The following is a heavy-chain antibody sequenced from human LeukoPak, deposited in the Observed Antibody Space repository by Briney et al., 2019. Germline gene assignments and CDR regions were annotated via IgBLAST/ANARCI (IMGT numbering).Heavy chain of an antibody. CDR2: ISGSGGST. J-gene: IGHJ3*02. CDR1: GFTFNTYT. Sequence: SGGSLRLSCAASGFTFNTYTMNWVRQAPGKGLEWVSAISGSGGSTYYADSVKGRFTISRDNSKNTLYLQMNSLRAEDTAVYYCAKHRLRYFDWLLSGEPVDAFDIWGQGTMVTVSS. V-gene: IGHV3-23*01. D-gene: IGHD3-9*01. CDR3: AKHRLRYFDWLLSGEPVDAFDI.